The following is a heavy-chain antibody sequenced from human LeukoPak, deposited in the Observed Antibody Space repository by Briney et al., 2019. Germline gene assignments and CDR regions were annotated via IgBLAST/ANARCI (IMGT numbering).Heavy chain of an antibody. CDR2: ISWNSGSI. D-gene: IGHD2-2*01. CDR1: GFTFDDYA. Sequence: GGSLRLSCAASGFTFDDYAMHWVRLAPGKGLEWISGISWNSGSIGYADSVKGRFTISRDNAKNSLYLQMNSLRAEDTGLYYCAKGGYCSSTSCYQDYWGQGTLVTVSS. V-gene: IGHV3-9*01. J-gene: IGHJ4*02. CDR3: AKGGYCSSTSCYQDY.